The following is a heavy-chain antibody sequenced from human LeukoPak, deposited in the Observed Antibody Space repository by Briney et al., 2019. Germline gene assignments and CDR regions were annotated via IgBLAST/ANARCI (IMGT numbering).Heavy chain of an antibody. V-gene: IGHV3-30*04. J-gene: IGHJ3*02. CDR2: ISYDESNK. D-gene: IGHD6-19*01. Sequence: GGSLRLSCAASGFTFSSYAMHWVRQAPGKGLEWVAVISYDESNKYYADSVKGRFTISRDNSKNTLYLQMNSLRAEDTAVYYCARELAVAGDDAFDIWGQGTMVTVSS. CDR1: GFTFSSYA. CDR3: ARELAVAGDDAFDI.